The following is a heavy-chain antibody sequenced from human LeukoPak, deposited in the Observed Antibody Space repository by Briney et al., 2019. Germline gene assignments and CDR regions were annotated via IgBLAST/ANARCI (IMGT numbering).Heavy chain of an antibody. CDR3: ARQWGGGWQNWFDP. V-gene: IGHV4-59*08. CDR1: GGSISSYY. CDR2: IYYSGST. J-gene: IGHJ5*02. D-gene: IGHD6-19*01. Sequence: PSETLSLTCTVSGGSISSYYWNWIRQPPGKGLEWIGYIYYSGSTNYNPSLKSRVTISVDTSKDQFSLKLSSVTAADTAVYYCARQWGGGWQNWFDPWGQGTLVTVSS.